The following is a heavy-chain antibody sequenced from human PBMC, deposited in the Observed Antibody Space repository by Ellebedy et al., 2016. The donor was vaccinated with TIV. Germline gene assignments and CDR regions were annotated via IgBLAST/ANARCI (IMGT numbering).Heavy chain of an antibody. CDR1: GGSISTYY. V-gene: IGHV4-59*12. CDR2: IYYSGYT. Sequence: MPSETLSLTCTVSGGSISTYYWSWIRQPPGQGLEWIGYIYYSGYTEYNPSLKSRVTMSVDTSKNQFSLKLSSVTAADTAVYYCARTVVAANNWFDPWGQGTLVTVSS. D-gene: IGHD2-15*01. CDR3: ARTVVAANNWFDP. J-gene: IGHJ5*02.